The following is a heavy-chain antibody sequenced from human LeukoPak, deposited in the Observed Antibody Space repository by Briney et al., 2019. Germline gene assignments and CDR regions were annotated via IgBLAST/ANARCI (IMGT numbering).Heavy chain of an antibody. Sequence: SGGSLRLSCAASGFTFSSYAMSWVRQAPGKGLEWVSAISGSGGSTYYADSVKGRFTISRDNSKNTLYLQMNSLRAEDTAVYYLAKIAQQLGLLNLFDPWGQGTLVTVSS. CDR1: GFTFSSYA. J-gene: IGHJ5*02. V-gene: IGHV3-23*01. D-gene: IGHD3/OR15-3a*01. CDR2: ISGSGGST. CDR3: AKIAQQLGLLNLFDP.